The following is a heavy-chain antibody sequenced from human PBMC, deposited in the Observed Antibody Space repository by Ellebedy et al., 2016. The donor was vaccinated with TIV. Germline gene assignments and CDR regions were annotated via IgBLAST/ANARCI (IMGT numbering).Heavy chain of an antibody. CDR2: IYPGDSDT. D-gene: IGHD3-22*01. J-gene: IGHJ2*01. V-gene: IGHV5-51*01. CDR1: GYSFTSYW. CDR3: ARQYYYDSSGYYYARYFDL. Sequence: KVSXXGSGYSFTSYWIGWVRQMPGKGLEWMGIIYPGDSDTRYSPSFQGQVTISADKSISTAYLQWSSLKASDTAMYYCARQYYYDSSGYYYARYFDLWGRGTLVTVSS.